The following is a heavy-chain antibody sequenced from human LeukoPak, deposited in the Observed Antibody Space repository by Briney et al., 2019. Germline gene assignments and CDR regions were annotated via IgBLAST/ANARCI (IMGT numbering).Heavy chain of an antibody. Sequence: SETLSLTCTVSGGSVSSYYWSWIRQTPEKGLEWIGYMSYSGRTDYGPSLKSRVTMSVDTSKNQFSLKMSYVTAADTGVYYCARGYCRDDICQVFPYWGQGTLVTVSS. J-gene: IGHJ4*02. D-gene: IGHD2-21*02. CDR1: GGSVSSYY. CDR2: MSYSGRT. V-gene: IGHV4-59*02. CDR3: ARGYCRDDICQVFPY.